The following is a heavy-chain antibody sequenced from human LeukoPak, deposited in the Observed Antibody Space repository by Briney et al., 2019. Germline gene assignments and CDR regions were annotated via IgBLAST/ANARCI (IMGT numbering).Heavy chain of an antibody. D-gene: IGHD6-19*01. CDR1: RYTFTGYY. Sequence: GASVKVSCKASRYTFTGYYMHWVRQAPGQGLEWLGWINPNSGDTNYAQKFQGRVTMTRDTSISTAYMELSRLRSDDTAVYYCARGWVGYSSGWYVGYWGQGTLVTVSS. J-gene: IGHJ4*02. CDR2: INPNSGDT. CDR3: ARGWVGYSSGWYVGY. V-gene: IGHV1-2*02.